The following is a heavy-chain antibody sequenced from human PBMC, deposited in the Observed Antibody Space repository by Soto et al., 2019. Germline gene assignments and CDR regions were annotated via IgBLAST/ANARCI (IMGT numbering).Heavy chain of an antibody. D-gene: IGHD1-1*01. CDR1: GFSLTTTGVG. V-gene: IGHV2-5*02. J-gene: IGHJ4*02. CDR3: AHRQGGYNWNDGDFDY. CDR2: IYWDNDK. Sequence: QITLKESGPPLVKPTQTLILTCTYSGFSLTTTGVGVGWIRQPPGEALEYLALIYWDNDKRYSPSLKSRLTITKDTSKNQVVLTMTNMDPVDTATYYCAHRQGGYNWNDGDFDYWGQGTLVTVSS.